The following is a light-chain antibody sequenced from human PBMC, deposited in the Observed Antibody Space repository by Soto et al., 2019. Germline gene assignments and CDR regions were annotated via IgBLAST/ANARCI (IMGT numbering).Light chain of an antibody. CDR1: QSVSSN. Sequence: EIVMTQSPATLSVSLGERATLSCRASQSVSSNLVWYQQKPGQAPRLLIYDASSRATGIPARFSGSGSGTEFTLTISSLQSEDFAVYYCQQYNNWPRTFGQGTKVEIK. J-gene: IGKJ1*01. CDR3: QQYNNWPRT. V-gene: IGKV3-15*01. CDR2: DAS.